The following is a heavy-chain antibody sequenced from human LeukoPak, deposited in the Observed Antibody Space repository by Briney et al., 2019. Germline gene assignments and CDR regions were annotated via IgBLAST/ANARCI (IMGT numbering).Heavy chain of an antibody. V-gene: IGHV4-34*01. D-gene: IGHD3-3*01. J-gene: IGHJ6*04. Sequence: TSSETLSLTCAVYGGSFSGFYWNWIRQPPGKGLEWIGEINHRGSTNYNPSLKSRVTISVDTSKNHFSLKLSSVTAADTAVYYCASRYDFWSGYDPRGDVWGKGTTVTVSS. CDR1: GGSFSGFY. CDR3: ASRYDFWSGYDPRGDV. CDR2: INHRGST.